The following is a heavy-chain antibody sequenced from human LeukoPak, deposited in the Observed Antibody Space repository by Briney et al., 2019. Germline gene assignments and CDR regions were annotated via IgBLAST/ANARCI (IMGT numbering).Heavy chain of an antibody. CDR1: GFTFSSYG. D-gene: IGHD3-10*01. CDR2: ISYDGSNK. V-gene: IGHV3-30*03. CDR3: ARDPGKDYYGSGTYLKRFDY. J-gene: IGHJ4*02. Sequence: GGSLRLSCAASGFTFSSYGMHWVRQAPGKGLEWVAVISYDGSNKYYADSVKGRFTISRDNSKNSLYLQMNTLRDEDTAVYYCARDPGKDYYGSGTYLKRFDYWGQGTLVTVSS.